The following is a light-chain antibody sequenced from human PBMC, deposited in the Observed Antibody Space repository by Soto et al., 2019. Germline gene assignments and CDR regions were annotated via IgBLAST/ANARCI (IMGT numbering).Light chain of an antibody. CDR2: DAS. J-gene: IGKJ5*01. CDR1: RDIGKF. Sequence: DIQMTQSPSSLSASVGDRVTITCQASRDIGKFLNWFQEKPGKAPKLLIYDASNLQTGVASRFSGSGSGTDFTFTITNLQPEDFATYYRQRYDSLPPTFGQGTRLEIK. CDR3: QRYDSLPPT. V-gene: IGKV1-33*01.